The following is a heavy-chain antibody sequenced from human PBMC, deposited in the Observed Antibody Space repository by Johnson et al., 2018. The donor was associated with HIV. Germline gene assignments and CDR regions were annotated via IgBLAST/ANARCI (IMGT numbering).Heavy chain of an antibody. CDR1: GFTFSDYY. J-gene: IGHJ3*01. D-gene: IGHD3/OR15-3a*01. CDR2: ISSSGSTI. CDR3: AKDKFMFLDNPVDAFDV. Sequence: QVQLVESGGGLVKPGGSLRLSCAASGFTFSDYYMSWIRQAPGKGLEWVSYISSSGSTIYYADSVKGLSTISRDNSNNTLYLHMNSLRPDDTGVYYCAKDKFMFLDNPVDAFDVWGQGTRVTFSS. V-gene: IGHV3-11*04.